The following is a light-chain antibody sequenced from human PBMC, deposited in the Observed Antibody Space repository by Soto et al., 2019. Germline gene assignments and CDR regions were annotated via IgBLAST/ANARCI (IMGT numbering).Light chain of an antibody. J-gene: IGKJ1*01. CDR2: GAS. CDR3: RQYSKWWT. V-gene: IGKV3-15*01. Sequence: EIVMTQSPATLSVSPGERATLSCRASQSLSTNLVWYQQRPGQAPRLLIYGASTRATGIPARFSGSGSGTEFTLTISSLQSEDFAVYYCRQYSKWWTFGQGTKVEIK. CDR1: QSLSTN.